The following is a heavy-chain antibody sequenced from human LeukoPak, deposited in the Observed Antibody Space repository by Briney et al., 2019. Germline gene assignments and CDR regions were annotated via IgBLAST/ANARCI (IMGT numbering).Heavy chain of an antibody. CDR1: GYTFTCYY. V-gene: IGHV1-2*02. Sequence: ASVTVSFMASGYTFTCYYIHWLRQAPGQGLEWMGWINPDSGGTNYAQKFQGRVTMTRDTSISTAYMELSRLRSDDTAVYYCARDHSAWDFTNYFDYWGQGTLVTVSS. J-gene: IGHJ4*02. CDR2: INPDSGGT. CDR3: ARDHSAWDFTNYFDY. D-gene: IGHD2-8*01.